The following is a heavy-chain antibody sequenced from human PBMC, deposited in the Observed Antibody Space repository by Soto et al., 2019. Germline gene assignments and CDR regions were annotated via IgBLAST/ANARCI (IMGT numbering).Heavy chain of an antibody. V-gene: IGHV3-30-3*01. CDR3: ARDRQHYYYGMDV. J-gene: IGHJ6*02. CDR2: VSYDGSNK. Sequence: GGSLRLSCAASGFTFSSYAMHWVRQAPGKGLEWVAVVSYDGSNKYYADSVKGRFTTSRDNSKNTLYLQMNSLRAEDTAVYYCARDRQHYYYGMDVWGQGTTVTVSS. D-gene: IGHD6-13*01. CDR1: GFTFSSYA.